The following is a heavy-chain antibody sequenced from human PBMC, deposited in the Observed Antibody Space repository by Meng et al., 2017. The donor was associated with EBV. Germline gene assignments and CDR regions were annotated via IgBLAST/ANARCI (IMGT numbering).Heavy chain of an antibody. CDR1: DNTYSCCG. Sequence: QVVRVGVVWTKAGVFVKSSCNALDNTYSCCGISGRRQAPGQGFEWMGGIIAYNGNTNYAQKLRGIASMTTDTSTCTAYMALRSLRTDDTSVYYCAKGLDYFDYWGQGTLVTVSS. CDR3: AKGLDYFDY. J-gene: IGHJ4*02. CDR2: IIAYNGNT. V-gene: IGHV1-18*01.